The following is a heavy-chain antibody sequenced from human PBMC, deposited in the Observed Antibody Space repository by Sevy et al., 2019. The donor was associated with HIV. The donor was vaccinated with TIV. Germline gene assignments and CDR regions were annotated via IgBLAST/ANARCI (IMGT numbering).Heavy chain of an antibody. J-gene: IGHJ3*02. CDR3: ARPYGSGSWEAFDI. CDR1: GFTFSTYT. Sequence: GGSLRLSCSASGFTFSTYTMNWVRQAPGKVLEWVSAISSSANYIYYADSLKGRFTISRDNAKNSLYLQMNSLRAEDTAVYYCARPYGSGSWEAFDIWGQGTMVTVSS. D-gene: IGHD3-10*01. CDR2: ISSSANYI. V-gene: IGHV3-21*01.